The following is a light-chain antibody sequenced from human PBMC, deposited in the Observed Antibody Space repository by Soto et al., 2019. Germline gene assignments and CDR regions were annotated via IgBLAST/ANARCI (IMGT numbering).Light chain of an antibody. CDR3: QSYDSTLSARYV. CDR1: SSNIGAGYD. V-gene: IGLV1-40*01. Sequence: QSVLTQPPSVSLAPGQRVTISCTGSSSNIGAGYDVHWYQQRPGTAPKLLSFGNINRPSGVPDRFSGSKSGTSASLAITGLQAEDEGDYYCQSYDSTLSARYVLGTGTTVNV. CDR2: GNI. J-gene: IGLJ1*01.